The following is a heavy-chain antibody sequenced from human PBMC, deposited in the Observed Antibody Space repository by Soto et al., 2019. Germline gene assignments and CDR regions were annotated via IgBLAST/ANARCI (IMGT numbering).Heavy chain of an antibody. J-gene: IGHJ4*02. Sequence: SETLSLTCIVSGGSITSYYWGWIRQPPGKGLEWIGSIYHSGSTYYNPSLKSRVTISVDTSKNQFSLKLSSVTAADTAVYYCARDRTDQSVAFDYWGQGTLVTVSS. V-gene: IGHV4-38-2*02. CDR3: ARDRTDQSVAFDY. D-gene: IGHD5-12*01. CDR2: IYHSGST. CDR1: GGSITSYY.